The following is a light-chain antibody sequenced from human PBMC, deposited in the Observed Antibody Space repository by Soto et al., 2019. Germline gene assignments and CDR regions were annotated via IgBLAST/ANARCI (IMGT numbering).Light chain of an antibody. V-gene: IGLV6-57*01. CDR1: RGNIVSNY. CDR3: QSYDADILI. CDR2: EDD. J-gene: IGLJ2*01. Sequence: NFMLTQPHSVSASPGKTVTISCTRSRGNIVSNYVQWYQQRPGSSPTTVIYEDDDRPSGVPDRFSGSIDTSSNSASLTISGLKTEDEADYYCQSYDADILIFGGGTKLTVL.